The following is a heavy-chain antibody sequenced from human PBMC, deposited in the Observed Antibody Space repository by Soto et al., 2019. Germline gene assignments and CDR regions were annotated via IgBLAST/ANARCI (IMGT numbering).Heavy chain of an antibody. CDR2: INHVGGT. CDR3: VRIRYQLPSSVLWLDP. D-gene: IGHD3-16*01. V-gene: IGHV4-34*01. Sequence: SETLSLSCAVYGGFLSESYWTWIRQPPGKGLEWIGEINHVGGTNYNPSLKSRVTMSVDTSQNQFSLRLISVTAADTAMYFCVRIRYQLPSSVLWLDPWGQGTPVT. J-gene: IGHJ5*02. CDR1: GGFLSESY.